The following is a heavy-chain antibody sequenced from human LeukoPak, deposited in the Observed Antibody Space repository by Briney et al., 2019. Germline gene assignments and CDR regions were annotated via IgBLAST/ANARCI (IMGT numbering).Heavy chain of an antibody. CDR2: IFYSGST. CDR1: GGSIRNYY. Sequence: SETLSLTCSVSGGSIRNYYWTWIRQPPGKGLEWIGYIFYSGSTNYNPSLKSRVTISLDTSKNHFSLKLNSVTAADTAVYCCASSSSGSYYNGFDIWGQGTMVTVAS. CDR3: ASSSSGSYYNGFDI. V-gene: IGHV4-59*01. J-gene: IGHJ3*02. D-gene: IGHD3-10*01.